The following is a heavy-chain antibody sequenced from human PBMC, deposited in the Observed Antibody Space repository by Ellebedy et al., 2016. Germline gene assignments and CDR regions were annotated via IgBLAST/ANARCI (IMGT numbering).Heavy chain of an antibody. Sequence: GGSLRLSCTASGFTFSSYWMHWVRQAPGKGLVWVSRINVDGSGTSYADSVKGRFTISRDDAKNTLYLQMNSLRAEDTAVYYCARDRAATVTTLFLDYWGQGTLVTVSS. CDR1: GFTFSSYW. V-gene: IGHV3-74*01. J-gene: IGHJ4*02. CDR3: ARDRAATVTTLFLDY. D-gene: IGHD4-17*01. CDR2: INVDGSGT.